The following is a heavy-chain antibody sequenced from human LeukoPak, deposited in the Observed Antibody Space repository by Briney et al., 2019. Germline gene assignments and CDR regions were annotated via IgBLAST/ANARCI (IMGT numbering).Heavy chain of an antibody. Sequence: ASVKVSCKTSGYMFTGFFMHWVRQAPGQGLEWMGSVSPNNGGTRYAQRFQGRVNMTSDTSTRTAYMQLSGLRFDDTTVYYCASLLWFGDFDYWGPGTPVTVSS. D-gene: IGHD3-10*01. CDR1: GYMFTGFF. CDR3: ASLLWFGDFDY. CDR2: VSPNNGGT. J-gene: IGHJ4*02. V-gene: IGHV1-2*02.